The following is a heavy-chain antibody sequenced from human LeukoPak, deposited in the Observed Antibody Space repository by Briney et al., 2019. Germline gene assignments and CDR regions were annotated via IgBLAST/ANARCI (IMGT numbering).Heavy chain of an antibody. CDR2: ISSSGFTN. V-gene: IGHV3-48*03. J-gene: IGHJ4*02. Sequence: PGGSLRLSCAASGFTFSSCEMNWVRQAPGEGLEWVAHISSSGFTNYYADSMKGRFTISRDNAENSLYLQMNSLRIEDTALYYCATERLKYFDYWGQGTLVTVSS. CDR3: ATERLKYFDY. CDR1: GFTFSSCE.